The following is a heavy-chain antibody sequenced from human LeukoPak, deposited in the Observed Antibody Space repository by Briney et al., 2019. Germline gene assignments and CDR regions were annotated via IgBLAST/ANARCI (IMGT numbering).Heavy chain of an antibody. J-gene: IGHJ4*02. Sequence: PSETLSLTCAVYGGSFSGYYWSWLRQPPGKGLQWIGEINHSGSTNYNPSLKSRVTISVDTSKNQFSLKLSSVTAADTAVYYWGRGAGKMYYYGSSGYYSRSHYFDYWGQGTLVTVSS. CDR2: INHSGST. D-gene: IGHD3-22*01. V-gene: IGHV4-34*01. CDR1: GGSFSGYY. CDR3: GRGAGKMYYYGSSGYYSRSHYFDY.